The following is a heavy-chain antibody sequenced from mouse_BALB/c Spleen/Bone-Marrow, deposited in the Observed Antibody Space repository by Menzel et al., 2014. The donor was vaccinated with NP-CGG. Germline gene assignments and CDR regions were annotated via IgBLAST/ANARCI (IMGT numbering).Heavy chain of an antibody. CDR1: GFNIKNTY. D-gene: IGHD1-1*01. Sequence: VQLKQSGAELVKPGASVKLSCTASGFNIKNTYIHWVKQRPEQGLEWIGRIDPANVNTKYDPKFQGKATTTADTSSNTAYLQLSSLTSEDTAVYYCATYYYGSSLFAYWGQGTLVTVSA. V-gene: IGHV14-3*02. CDR3: ATYYYGSSLFAY. CDR2: IDPANVNT. J-gene: IGHJ3*01.